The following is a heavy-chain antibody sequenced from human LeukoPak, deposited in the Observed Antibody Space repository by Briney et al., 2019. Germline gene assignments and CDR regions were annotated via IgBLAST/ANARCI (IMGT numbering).Heavy chain of an antibody. CDR2: IDPTDSCT. CDR3: ARSIGARPTTDY. J-gene: IGHJ4*02. Sequence: GESLKISCKGSGYSFTTYWITWVRQMPGKGLEWMGRIDPTDSCTNYSPSFQGHVTISADKSIRTAYLQWSSLKASDTAMYYCARSIGARPTTDYWGQGTLVTVSS. CDR1: GYSFTTYW. V-gene: IGHV5-10-1*01. D-gene: IGHD6-6*01.